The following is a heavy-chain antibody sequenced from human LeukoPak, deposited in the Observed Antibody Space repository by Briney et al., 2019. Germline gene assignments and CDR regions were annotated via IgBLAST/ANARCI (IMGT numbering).Heavy chain of an antibody. D-gene: IGHD6-13*01. V-gene: IGHV3-11*06. Sequence: GGSLRLSCAASGFTFSDYYMSWIRQAPGKGLEWVSCISSSSSSTKYADSVKGRFTISRDNAKNSLYLQMNSLRAEDTAVYYCARSRPSSNFDYWGQGTLVTVSS. CDR1: GFTFSDYY. CDR2: ISSSSSST. J-gene: IGHJ4*02. CDR3: ARSRPSSNFDY.